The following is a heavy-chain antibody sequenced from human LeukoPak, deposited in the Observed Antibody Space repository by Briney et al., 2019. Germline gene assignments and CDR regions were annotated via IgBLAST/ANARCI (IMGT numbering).Heavy chain of an antibody. CDR2: ISNSGSTI. Sequence: GGSLGLPCATSGFPFSDYYMRWTPQPRGRGWEWGSYISNSGSTISYADSVKGRFTISRDNAKNSLYLQMNSLRAEDTAVYYCARGGNYCSSTSCYGPLMDVWGKGTTVTVSS. CDR3: ARGGNYCSSTSCYGPLMDV. J-gene: IGHJ6*03. V-gene: IGHV3-11*04. D-gene: IGHD2-2*01. CDR1: GFPFSDYY.